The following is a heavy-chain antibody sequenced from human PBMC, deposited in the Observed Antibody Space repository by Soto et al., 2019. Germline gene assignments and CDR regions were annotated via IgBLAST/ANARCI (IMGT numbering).Heavy chain of an antibody. CDR2: ISAYNGNT. D-gene: IGHD2-2*01. CDR3: ARVRPEVPAAMSNFDY. V-gene: IGHV1-18*01. J-gene: IGHJ4*02. Sequence: QVQLVQSGAEVKKPGASVKVSCKASGYTFTSYGISWVRQAPGQGLEWMGWISAYNGNTNYAQKLQGRVTMTTDTSTSTAYMELRSLRSDDTAVYSCARVRPEVPAAMSNFDYWGQGTLVTVSS. CDR1: GYTFTSYG.